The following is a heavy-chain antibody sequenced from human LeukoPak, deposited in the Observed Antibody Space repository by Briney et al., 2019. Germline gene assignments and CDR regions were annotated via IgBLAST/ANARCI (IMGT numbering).Heavy chain of an antibody. V-gene: IGHV3-33*08. CDR3: ARRASYYFDY. J-gene: IGHJ4*02. CDR1: GFTFSRYW. CDR2: IWYDGSNK. Sequence: PGESLRLSCAASGFTFSRYWMSWVRQAPGKGLEWVAVIWYDGSNKYYADSVKGRFTISRDNSKNTLYLQMNSLRAEDTAVYYCARRASYYFDYWGQGTLVTVSS.